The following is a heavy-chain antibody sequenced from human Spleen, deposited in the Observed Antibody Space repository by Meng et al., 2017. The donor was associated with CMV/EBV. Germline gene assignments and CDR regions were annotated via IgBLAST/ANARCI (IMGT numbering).Heavy chain of an antibody. Sequence: GSLRLSCTVSGDSIRSSGFYWGWMRQPPGKGLEWIGSIYYSGNAYYNPSLKSRVTISVDTSKNQFSLKLSSVTAADTAFYYCARDGDSSSYDYWGQGTLVTVSS. CDR3: ARDGDSSSYDY. D-gene: IGHD6-6*01. CDR2: IYYSGNA. J-gene: IGHJ4*02. CDR1: GDSIRSSGFY. V-gene: IGHV4-39*07.